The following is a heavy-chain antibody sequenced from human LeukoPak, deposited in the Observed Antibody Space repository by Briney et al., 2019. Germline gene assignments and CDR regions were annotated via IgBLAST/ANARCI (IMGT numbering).Heavy chain of an antibody. CDR2: IYHSGSP. CDR1: GGPLCGHD. Sequence: PWETLSLICALCGGPLCGHDGSWIPHPPERGLVCIGEIYHSGSPNYHPSLKSRVTISVDTSKNQFSLKLSSVTAADTAVYYCARGGRGSRSVRRPFDYWGQGTLVTVSS. V-gene: IGHV4-34*01. J-gene: IGHJ4*02. D-gene: IGHD6-13*01. CDR3: ARGGRGSRSVRRPFDY.